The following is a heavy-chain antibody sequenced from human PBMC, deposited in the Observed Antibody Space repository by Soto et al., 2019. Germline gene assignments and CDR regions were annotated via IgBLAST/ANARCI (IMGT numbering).Heavy chain of an antibody. V-gene: IGHV3-21*01. Sequence: DVQLVESGGGLVKPGGSLRLSCKASGFTFNRYSWNWVRQAPGKGLEWVSSISSTSSSTNYADSVKGRFAISRDNAEKSLFLQMSDLRAEDTALYYCATEGRSGYRNFDFWGQGTLVTVSS. D-gene: IGHD3-22*01. J-gene: IGHJ4*02. CDR3: ATEGRSGYRNFDF. CDR2: ISSTSSST. CDR1: GFTFNRYS.